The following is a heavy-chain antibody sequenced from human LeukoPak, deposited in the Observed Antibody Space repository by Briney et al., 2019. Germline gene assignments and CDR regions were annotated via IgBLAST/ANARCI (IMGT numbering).Heavy chain of an antibody. V-gene: IGHV3-48*03. CDR2: ISSSGSTI. D-gene: IGHD6-19*01. Sequence: PGGSLRLSCAASGFTFSSYEMNWVRQAPGKGLEWVSYISSSGSTIYYADSAKGRFTISRDNAKNSLYLQMNSLRAEDTAVYYCARDLTPYDYYSSGWYGYWGQGTLVTVSS. J-gene: IGHJ4*02. CDR1: GFTFSSYE. CDR3: ARDLTPYDYYSSGWYGY.